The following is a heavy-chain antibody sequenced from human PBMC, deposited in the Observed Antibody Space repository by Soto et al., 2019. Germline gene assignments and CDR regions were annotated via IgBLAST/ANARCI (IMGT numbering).Heavy chain of an antibody. CDR1: GYSFPTYW. Sequence: PGESLKISCKGSGYSFPTYWINWVRQMPGKGLEWMGRIDPSDSYTDYSPSFQGHVTISVDKSISTASLQWSSLKASDTAIYFCAIGHSGYDVYGMDVWGQGTKVPVSS. J-gene: IGHJ6*02. CDR2: IDPSDSYT. CDR3: AIGHSGYDVYGMDV. D-gene: IGHD5-12*01. V-gene: IGHV5-10-1*01.